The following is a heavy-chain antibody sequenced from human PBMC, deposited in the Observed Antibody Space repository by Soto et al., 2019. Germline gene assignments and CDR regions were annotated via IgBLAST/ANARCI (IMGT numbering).Heavy chain of an antibody. V-gene: IGHV3-30*18. CDR1: GFTFSSYG. CDR2: ISYDGSNK. J-gene: IGHJ4*02. D-gene: IGHD5-12*01. Sequence: QVQLVESGGGVVQPGRSLRLSCAASGFTFSSYGMHWVRQAPGKGLEWVAVISYDGSNKYYADSVKGRFTISRDNSKNTLYLQMNSLRAEDTAVYYCAKGGMATTRAFDYWGQGTLVTVSS. CDR3: AKGGMATTRAFDY.